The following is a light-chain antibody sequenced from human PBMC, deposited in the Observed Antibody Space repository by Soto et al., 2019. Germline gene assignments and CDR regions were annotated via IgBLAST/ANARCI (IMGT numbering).Light chain of an antibody. Sequence: QSVLTQPASVSGSPGQSITISCTGTSSDVGAHNYVSWYQQHPGKAPKLMIYDVNIRPSGVSNRFSGSKSGNTASLTISGLQAEDEADYYCTSWTTSTTMKFGGGTKVTV. CDR3: TSWTTSTTMK. CDR1: SSDVGAHNY. CDR2: DVN. V-gene: IGLV2-14*01. J-gene: IGLJ2*01.